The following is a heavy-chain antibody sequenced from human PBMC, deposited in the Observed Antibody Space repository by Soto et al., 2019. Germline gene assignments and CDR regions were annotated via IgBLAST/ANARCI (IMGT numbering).Heavy chain of an antibody. V-gene: IGHV3-23*01. CDR3: AKDSWAIFGVPAGEYYAMDV. D-gene: IGHD3-3*01. CDR2: ISGSGGTT. Sequence: GGSLRLSCVASEFTFENYAMSWVRQAPGKGLEWVSAISGSGGTTYYSDSVKGRFTISRDNSKNTVYLQMNDLRVEDAAEYFCAKDSWAIFGVPAGEYYAMDVWGQGTTVTGSS. CDR1: EFTFENYA. J-gene: IGHJ6*02.